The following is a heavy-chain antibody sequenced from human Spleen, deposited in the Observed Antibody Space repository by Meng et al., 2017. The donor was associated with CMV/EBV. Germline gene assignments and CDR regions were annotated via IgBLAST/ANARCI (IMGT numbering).Heavy chain of an antibody. CDR1: IRSGGYY. CDR2: IYYSGST. V-gene: IGHV4-31*02. Sequence: IRSGGYYWSWIRQHPGKGLEWIGYIYYSGSTYYNPSLKSRVTISVDTSKNQFSLQLSSVTAADTAVYYCARDAQAARPGGRVDWFDPWGQGTLVTVSS. J-gene: IGHJ5*02. D-gene: IGHD6-6*01. CDR3: ARDAQAARPGGRVDWFDP.